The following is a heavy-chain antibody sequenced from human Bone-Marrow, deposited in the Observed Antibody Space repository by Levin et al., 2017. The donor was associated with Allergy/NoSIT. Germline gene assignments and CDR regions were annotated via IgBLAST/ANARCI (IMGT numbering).Heavy chain of an antibody. CDR1: GYTFTGYY. CDR2: INPNSGGT. Sequence: ASVKVSCKASGYTFTGYYMHWVRQAPGQGLEWMGWINPNSGGTNYAQKFQGWVTMTRDTSISTAYMELSRLRSDDTAVYYCARDWKYSSSAGQSYDGMDVWGQGTTVTVSS. J-gene: IGHJ6*02. D-gene: IGHD6-6*01. CDR3: ARDWKYSSSAGQSYDGMDV. V-gene: IGHV1-2*04.